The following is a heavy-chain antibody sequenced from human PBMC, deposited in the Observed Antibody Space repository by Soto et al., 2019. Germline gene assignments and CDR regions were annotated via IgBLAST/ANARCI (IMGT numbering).Heavy chain of an antibody. CDR3: VKDRVGATNHGGSYFDY. J-gene: IGHJ4*02. V-gene: IGHV3-64D*06. Sequence: PGGSLRLSCTASGFTFSSYAMHWVRQAPGKGLEYVSAISSNGGSTYYADSVKGRFTISRDNSKNTLYLQMSSLRAEDTAVYYCVKDRVGATNHGGSYFDYWGQGTLVTVSS. CDR2: ISSNGGST. CDR1: GFTFSSYA. D-gene: IGHD1-26*01.